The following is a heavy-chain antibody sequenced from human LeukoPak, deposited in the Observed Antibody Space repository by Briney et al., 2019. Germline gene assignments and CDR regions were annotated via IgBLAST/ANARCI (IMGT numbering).Heavy chain of an antibody. CDR3: ARGYGYY. Sequence: ASVKVSCKASGYTFSDYNMHWVRQAPGQGLEWMGWINPNGGGTHYAQHFQDRVTMTTDTSITTAYMELSSLSSDDTAVYYCARGYGYYWGQGTLATVSS. CDR1: GYTFSDYN. J-gene: IGHJ4*02. D-gene: IGHD5-18*01. CDR2: INPNGGGT. V-gene: IGHV1-2*02.